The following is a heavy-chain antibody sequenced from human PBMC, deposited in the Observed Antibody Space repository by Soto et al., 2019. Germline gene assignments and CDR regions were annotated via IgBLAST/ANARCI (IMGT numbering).Heavy chain of an antibody. Sequence: PSETLSLTCTVSDGSVSNFDWSWIRQPPGKGLVWLGYILQSEAPTYNRSLKSQLTMSRDPSKNLLAPRLSSVTTADTAVYCCARSIPGKHYNYALDGWGNGTKVPVS. CDR1: DGSVSNFD. J-gene: IGHJ6*03. CDR3: ARSIPGKHYNYALDG. CDR2: ILQSEAP. V-gene: IGHV4-59*02.